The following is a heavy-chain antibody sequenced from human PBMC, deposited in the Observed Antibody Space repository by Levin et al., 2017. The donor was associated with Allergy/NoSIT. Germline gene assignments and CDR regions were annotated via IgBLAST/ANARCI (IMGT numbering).Heavy chain of an antibody. CDR2: IYYSGST. CDR1: GGSISSYY. J-gene: IGHJ5*02. CDR3: ARVTVRGVTRHRFGWFDP. D-gene: IGHD3-10*01. V-gene: IGHV4-59*01. Sequence: SQTLSLTCTVSGGSISSYYWSWIRQPPGKGLEWIGYIYYSGSTNYNPSLKSRVTISVDTSKNQFSLKLSSVTAADTAVYYCARVTVRGVTRHRFGWFDPWGQGTLVTVSS.